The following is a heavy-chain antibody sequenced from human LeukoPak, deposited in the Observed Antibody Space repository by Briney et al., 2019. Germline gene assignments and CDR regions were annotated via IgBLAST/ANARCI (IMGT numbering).Heavy chain of an antibody. CDR1: GFTFSDYY. CDR3: ARIKEWLGTYYFDS. V-gene: IGHV3-11*01. J-gene: IGHJ4*02. Sequence: GGSLRLSCAVSGFTFSDYYMSWIRQAPGKGLEWLSYIGTRGISTYYADSVKGRFTISRDNTKNSLYLQMNSLRAEDTAVYYCARIKEWLGTYYFDSWGQGTLVTVSS. CDR2: IGTRGIST. D-gene: IGHD6-19*01.